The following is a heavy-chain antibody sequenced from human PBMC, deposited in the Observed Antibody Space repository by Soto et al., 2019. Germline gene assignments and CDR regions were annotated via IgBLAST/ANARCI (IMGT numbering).Heavy chain of an antibody. J-gene: IGHJ2*01. CDR2: ISFSDGGT. Sequence: PGGSLRLSCAASGFTFSSYAMTWVRQAPGKGLEWVSSISFSDGGTYYADSVKGRRTISRDNSKNTLFLQMNSLRVEDTAVYYCVKDDRILGRRYFDLWGRGTLVTVSS. D-gene: IGHD2-15*01. V-gene: IGHV3-23*01. CDR3: VKDDRILGRRYFDL. CDR1: GFTFSSYA.